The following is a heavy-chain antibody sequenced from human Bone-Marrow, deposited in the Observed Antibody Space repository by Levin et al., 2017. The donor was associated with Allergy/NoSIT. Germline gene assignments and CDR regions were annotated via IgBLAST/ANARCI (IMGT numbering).Heavy chain of an antibody. CDR2: ISYDGSNK. CDR3: AKDEGYCSGGSCWGFDY. V-gene: IGHV3-30*18. CDR1: GFTFSSYG. J-gene: IGHJ4*02. Sequence: LSLPCAASGFTFSSYGMHWVRQAPGKGLEWVAVISYDGSNKYYADSVKGRFTISRDNSKNTLYLQMNSLRAEDTAVYYCAKDEGYCSGGSCWGFDYWGQGTLVTVSS. D-gene: IGHD2-15*01.